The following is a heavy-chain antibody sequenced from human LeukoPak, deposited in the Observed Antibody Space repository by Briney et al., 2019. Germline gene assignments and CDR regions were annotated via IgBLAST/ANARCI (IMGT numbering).Heavy chain of an antibody. J-gene: IGHJ4*02. Sequence: PGGSLRLSCTASGFTLSPYTMNWVRQAPGKGLEWVSSVSGTSNYIYYADSVKGRFTISRDNAKNSLYLQMDSLTAEDTAVYYCARDLEYISSRSACSCDYWGQGVLVTVSS. CDR1: GFTLSPYT. D-gene: IGHD6-13*01. V-gene: IGHV3-21*01. CDR2: VSGTSNYI. CDR3: ARDLEYISSRSACSCDY.